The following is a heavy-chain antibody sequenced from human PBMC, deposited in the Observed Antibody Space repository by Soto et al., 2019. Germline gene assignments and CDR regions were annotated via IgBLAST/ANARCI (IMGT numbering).Heavy chain of an antibody. CDR2: ILNSGST. Sequence: QVQLQESGPGLVKPSQTLSLTCTVSSGSISSDRYFWSWVRQHPGKGLEWIAYILNSGSTYFNPSLKSRLTISVDTSKSQFSLNLSSVTAADTAVYYCARGHTTFGLYYYGLDVWGQGTTVIVSS. V-gene: IGHV4-31*03. CDR3: ARGHTTFGLYYYGLDV. J-gene: IGHJ6*02. CDR1: SGSISSDRYF. D-gene: IGHD3-10*01.